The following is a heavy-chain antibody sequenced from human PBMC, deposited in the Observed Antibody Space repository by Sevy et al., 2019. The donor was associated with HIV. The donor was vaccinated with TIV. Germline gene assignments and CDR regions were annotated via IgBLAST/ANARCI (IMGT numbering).Heavy chain of an antibody. D-gene: IGHD5-18*01. J-gene: IGHJ5*02. Sequence: GGSLRLSCAASGFTFSSHAMNWVRQAPGKGLEWISTISGSGGSTYYADSVKGRFTILRDNSKNTLYLQMNSLRADETGVFYCSKDRLGNSKDLYGWFDPWGQGTLVTVSS. CDR1: GFTFSSHA. CDR3: SKDRLGNSKDLYGWFDP. V-gene: IGHV3-23*01. CDR2: ISGSGGST.